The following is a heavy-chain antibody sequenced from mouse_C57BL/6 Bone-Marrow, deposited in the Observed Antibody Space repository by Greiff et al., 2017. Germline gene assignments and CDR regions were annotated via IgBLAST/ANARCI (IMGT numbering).Heavy chain of an antibody. CDR3: ARQGNYAMDY. J-gene: IGHJ4*01. CDR1: GFTFSSYG. Sequence: EVQVVESGGDLVKPGGSLKLSCAASGFTFSSYGMSWVRQTPDKRLEWVATISSGGSYTYYPDSVKGRFTISRDNAKNTLYLQISSLKSEDTAMYYCARQGNYAMDYWGQGTSVTVSS. V-gene: IGHV5-6*01. CDR2: ISSGGSYT.